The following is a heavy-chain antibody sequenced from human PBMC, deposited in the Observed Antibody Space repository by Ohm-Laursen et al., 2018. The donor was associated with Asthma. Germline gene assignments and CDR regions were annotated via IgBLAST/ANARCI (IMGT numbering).Heavy chain of an antibody. Sequence: SLRLSCSASGFTFSDYYMSWVRQAPGTGLEWVSVLYASGATYYADSVKGRFTISRDNSKNTLYLQMNSLRAEDTAVYYCAKDELYGDYGYYYGMDVRGQGTTVTVSS. D-gene: IGHD4-17*01. J-gene: IGHJ6*02. CDR1: GFTFSDYY. CDR3: AKDELYGDYGYYYGMDV. V-gene: IGHV3-53*01. CDR2: LYASGAT.